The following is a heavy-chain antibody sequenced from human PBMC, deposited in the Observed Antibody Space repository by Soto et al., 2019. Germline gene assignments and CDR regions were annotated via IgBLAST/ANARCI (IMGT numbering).Heavy chain of an antibody. V-gene: IGHV3-33*01. CDR3: ARDGSVEWLLLGYYFDY. J-gene: IGHJ4*02. D-gene: IGHD3-22*01. Sequence: PGGSLRLSCAASGFTFSSYGMHWVRQAPGKGLEWVAVIWYEGSNKYYADSVKGRFTISRDNSKNTLYLQMNSLRAEDTAVYYCARDGSVEWLLLGYYFDYWGQGTLVTVSS. CDR2: IWYEGSNK. CDR1: GFTFSSYG.